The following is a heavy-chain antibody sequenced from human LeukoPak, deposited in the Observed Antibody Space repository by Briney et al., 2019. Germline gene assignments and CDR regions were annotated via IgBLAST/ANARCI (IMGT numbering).Heavy chain of an antibody. CDR2: NYYSGSS. Sequence: PSETLSLTCTVSGGSISSGGYYWSWLPQHPGQGLKWIGYNYYSGSSYYNPSLKSRVTISVDTSKNQFSLKLSSVTAADTAVYYCARSCTQSSRSRRNSYYYYYMDVWGKGTTVTVSS. J-gene: IGHJ6*03. D-gene: IGHD6-13*01. CDR1: GGSISSGGYY. V-gene: IGHV4-31*03. CDR3: ARSCTQSSRSRRNSYYYYYMDV.